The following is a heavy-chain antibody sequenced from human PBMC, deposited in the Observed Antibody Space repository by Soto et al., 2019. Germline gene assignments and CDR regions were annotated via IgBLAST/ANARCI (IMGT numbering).Heavy chain of an antibody. J-gene: IGHJ4*02. D-gene: IGHD3-9*01. CDR2: IDPSDSYS. V-gene: IGHV5-10-1*01. Sequence: GESLKISGKASGYSFTNYWITWMRQTPGKGLECMGMIDPSDSYSNYSPSFKGHVTMSVDKSISSAYLQFSSLKASDTAMYYCARHRDILGGYSAADNWGQGTQVTGSS. CDR1: GYSFTNYW. CDR3: ARHRDILGGYSAADN.